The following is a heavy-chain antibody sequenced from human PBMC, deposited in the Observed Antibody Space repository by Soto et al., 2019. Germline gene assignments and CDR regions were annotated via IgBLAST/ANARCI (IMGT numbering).Heavy chain of an antibody. V-gene: IGHV4-30-4*01. D-gene: IGHD3-10*01. Sequence: SETLSLTCTVSGDSISSGNHYCSWIRHPPGKGLEWIGYIFYRGTAYYNPSLKSRLTISVDTSKNQFSLKLSSVTAADTAVYYCASTDYGTAYFDPWGQGSLVTVSS. J-gene: IGHJ5*02. CDR1: GDSISSGNHY. CDR2: IFYRGTA. CDR3: ASTDYGTAYFDP.